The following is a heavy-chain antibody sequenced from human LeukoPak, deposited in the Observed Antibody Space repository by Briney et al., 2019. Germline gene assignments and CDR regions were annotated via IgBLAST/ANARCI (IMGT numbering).Heavy chain of an antibody. CDR3: AKGLAGGPYYFDY. D-gene: IGHD7-27*01. Sequence: GGSLRLSCAASGFTFSSYAMSWVRQAPGKGLEWVSAVSGSGGSTYYADSVKGRFTISRDNSKNTLYLQMNSLRAEDTAAYYCAKGLAGGPYYFDYWGQGTLVTVSS. CDR2: VSGSGGST. V-gene: IGHV3-23*01. J-gene: IGHJ4*02. CDR1: GFTFSSYA.